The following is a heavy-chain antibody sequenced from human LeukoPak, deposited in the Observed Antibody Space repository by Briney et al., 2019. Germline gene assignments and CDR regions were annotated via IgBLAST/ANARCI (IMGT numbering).Heavy chain of an antibody. Sequence: SQTLTLTCAISGDSVSSNRAAWNWIRQSPARGLVWLGRTYYRSKWYNNYAVSVKSRITINPDTSKNQFSLQLNSVTPEDTAVYFCARDQTGDLQFDYWGQGTLVTVSS. V-gene: IGHV6-1*01. CDR2: TYYRSKWYN. CDR3: ARDQTGDLQFDY. D-gene: IGHD3-16*01. CDR1: GDSVSSNRAA. J-gene: IGHJ4*02.